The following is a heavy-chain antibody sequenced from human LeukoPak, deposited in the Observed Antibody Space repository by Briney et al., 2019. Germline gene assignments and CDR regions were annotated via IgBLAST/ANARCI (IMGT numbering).Heavy chain of an antibody. CDR3: AKDRDYGDYYYYYGMDV. D-gene: IGHD4-17*01. Sequence: GGSLRLSCAASGFTFSSYDMHWVRQAPGKGLEWVTVISYDGSNKYYADSVKGRFTISRDNSKNTLYLQMNSLRAEDTAVYYCAKDRDYGDYYYYYGMDVWGKGTTVTVSS. J-gene: IGHJ6*04. CDR1: GFTFSSYD. CDR2: ISYDGSNK. V-gene: IGHV3-30*18.